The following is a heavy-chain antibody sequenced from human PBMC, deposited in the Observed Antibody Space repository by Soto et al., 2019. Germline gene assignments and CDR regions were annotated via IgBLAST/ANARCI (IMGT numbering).Heavy chain of an antibody. CDR2: IYYSGST. CDR1: GGSISSGDYY. J-gene: IGHJ4*02. V-gene: IGHV4-31*03. D-gene: IGHD6-19*01. Sequence: SETLSLTCTVSGGSISSGDYYWSWIRQHPGKGLEWIGYIYYSGSTYYNPSLKSRVTISVDTSKNQFSLKLSSVTAADTAVYYCARGPGSGWYDYWGQGTLVTVSS. CDR3: ARGPGSGWYDY.